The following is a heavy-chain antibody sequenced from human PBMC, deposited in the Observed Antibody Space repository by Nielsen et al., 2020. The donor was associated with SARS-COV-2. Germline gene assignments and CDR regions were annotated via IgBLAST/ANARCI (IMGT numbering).Heavy chain of an antibody. CDR2: IDTAGET. J-gene: IGHJ4*02. D-gene: IGHD5-24*01. CDR3: AKGQADD. CDR1: GFTLSNYD. Sequence: GESLKISCEASGFTLSNYDIHWVRQTAGKGLEWVSGIDTAGETYYLGSVKGRFTISREKAKNSVYLEMNSLRAEDTAVYYCAKGQADDWGQGTLVTVSS. V-gene: IGHV3-13*04.